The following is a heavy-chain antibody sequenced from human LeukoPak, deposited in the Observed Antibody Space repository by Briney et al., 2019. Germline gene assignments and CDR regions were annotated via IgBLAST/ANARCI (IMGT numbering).Heavy chain of an antibody. CDR1: GYSISSGYY. CDR3: ARVRRRSYYDSSGSTGAFDI. V-gene: IGHV4-38-2*02. CDR2: IYHSGST. Sequence: SETLSLTCTVSGYSISSGYYWGWIRQPPGKGLEWIGSIYHSGSTNYNPSLKSRVTISVDTSKNQFSLKLSSVTAADTAVYYCARVRRRSYYDSSGSTGAFDIWGQGTMVTVSS. J-gene: IGHJ3*02. D-gene: IGHD3-22*01.